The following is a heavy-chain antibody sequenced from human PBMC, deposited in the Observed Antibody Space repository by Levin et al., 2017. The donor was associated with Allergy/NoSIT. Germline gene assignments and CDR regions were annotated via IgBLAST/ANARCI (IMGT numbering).Heavy chain of an antibody. CDR2: IYPGDSDT. CDR3: ARRSTRDYYYYMDV. D-gene: IGHD2/OR15-2a*01. CDR1: GYSFTSYW. Sequence: PGGSLRLSCQGSGYSFTSYWIGWVRQMPGKGLEWMGIIYPGDSDTRYSPSFQGQVTISADKSISTAYLQWSSLKASDTAIYYCARRSTRDYYYYMDVWGKGTTVTVSS. V-gene: IGHV5-51*01. J-gene: IGHJ6*03.